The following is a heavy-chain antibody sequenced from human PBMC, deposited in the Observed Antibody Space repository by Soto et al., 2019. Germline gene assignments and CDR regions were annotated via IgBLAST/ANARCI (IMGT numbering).Heavy chain of an antibody. CDR3: ASGDSTVIYPGSGMDV. D-gene: IGHD4-17*01. Sequence: QVQLVQSGAEVKKPGSSVKVSCKASGGTFSSYAISWVRQAPGQGLEWMGGIIPIFGTANCAQKFQGRVTITADESTSTAYMELSSLRSEDTAVYYCASGDSTVIYPGSGMDVWGQGTTVTVSS. CDR1: GGTFSSYA. J-gene: IGHJ6*02. CDR2: IIPIFGTA. V-gene: IGHV1-69*01.